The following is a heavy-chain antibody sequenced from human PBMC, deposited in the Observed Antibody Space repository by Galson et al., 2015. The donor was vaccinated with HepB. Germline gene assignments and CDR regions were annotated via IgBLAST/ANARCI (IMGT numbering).Heavy chain of an antibody. J-gene: IGHJ6*02. D-gene: IGHD4-23*01. CDR3: ARGDPLNYGGNSFDYYYYGMDV. Sequence: SVKVSCKASGGTFGSYAISWVRQAPGQGLEWMGGIIPIFGTANYAQKFQGRVTITADESTSTAYMELSSLRSEDTAVYYCARGDPLNYGGNSFDYYYYGMDVWGQGTTVTVSS. V-gene: IGHV1-69*13. CDR2: IIPIFGTA. CDR1: GGTFGSYA.